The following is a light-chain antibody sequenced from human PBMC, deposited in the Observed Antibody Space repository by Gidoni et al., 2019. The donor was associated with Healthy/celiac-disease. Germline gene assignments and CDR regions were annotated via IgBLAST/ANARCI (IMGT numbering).Light chain of an antibody. CDR3: QQRSNWPLAWT. V-gene: IGKV3-11*01. Sequence: IVLTQSPATLSLSPGERATLSCRASQSVSSYLAWYPQKPGQAPRLLIYDASNRATGIPARFSGSGSGTDFTLTISSLEPEDFAVYYCQQRSNWPLAWTFXQXTKVEIK. CDR1: QSVSSY. J-gene: IGKJ1*01. CDR2: DAS.